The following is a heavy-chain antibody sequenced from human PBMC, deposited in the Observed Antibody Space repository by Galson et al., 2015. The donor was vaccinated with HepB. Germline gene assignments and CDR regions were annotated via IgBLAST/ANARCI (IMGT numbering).Heavy chain of an antibody. CDR1: GGTFSSYA. V-gene: IGHV1-69*13. D-gene: IGHD2-15*01. J-gene: IGHJ5*02. Sequence: SVKASCKASGGTFSSYAISWVRQAPGQGLEWMGGIIPIFGTANYAQKFQGRVTITADESTSTAYMELSSLRSEDTAVYYCARDRGEEGYCSGGSCWDWFDPWGQGTLVTVSS. CDR3: ARDRGEEGYCSGGSCWDWFDP. CDR2: IIPIFGTA.